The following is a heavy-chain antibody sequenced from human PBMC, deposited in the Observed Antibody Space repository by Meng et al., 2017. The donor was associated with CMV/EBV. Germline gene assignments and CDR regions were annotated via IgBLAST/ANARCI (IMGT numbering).Heavy chain of an antibody. Sequence: PETLSLTCNVSGASISSMIDYRGWIRQSPGKGLEWIGSIYYSGTTYHSQSFKSRVTISIDTAKDQFSMSLRSVSIAKTAVYHCARSSGYKAFLDYWGLGMKVTVSS. CDR2: IYYSGTT. CDR1: GASISSMIDY. D-gene: IGHD5-12*01. J-gene: IGHJ4*02. CDR3: ARSSGYKAFLDY. V-gene: IGHV4-39*07.